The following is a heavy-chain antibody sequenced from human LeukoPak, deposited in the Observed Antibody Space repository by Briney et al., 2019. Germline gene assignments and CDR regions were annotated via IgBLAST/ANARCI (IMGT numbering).Heavy chain of an antibody. D-gene: IGHD1-14*01. CDR1: GFTFSSDS. Sequence: KTGGSLRLSCSASGFTFSSDSMNWVRQAPWKGLEWVSSISSSSSYIYYEDSVKGRFTISRHNAKNSLYLQQNSMRAQEKPVDYWARGRKRVDYCGQGTL. V-gene: IGHV3-21*01. J-gene: IGHJ4*02. CDR3: ARGRKRVDY. CDR2: ISSSSSYI.